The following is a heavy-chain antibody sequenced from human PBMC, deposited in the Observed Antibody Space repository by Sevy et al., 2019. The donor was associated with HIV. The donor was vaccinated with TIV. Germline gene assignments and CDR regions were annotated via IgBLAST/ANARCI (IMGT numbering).Heavy chain of an antibody. V-gene: IGHV4-39*01. CDR3: ARQGGLVDRAFVY. D-gene: IGHD3-10*01. J-gene: IGHJ4*02. Sequence: SETLSLTCTVSGVSISSSSYDWGWIRQPPGKGLEWIASFFFTGSTYYNPSLKSRVTISVDTSNNQFSLKLNSVTAADTALYYCARQGGLVDRAFVYWGQGTLVTVSS. CDR2: FFFTGST. CDR1: GVSISSSSYD.